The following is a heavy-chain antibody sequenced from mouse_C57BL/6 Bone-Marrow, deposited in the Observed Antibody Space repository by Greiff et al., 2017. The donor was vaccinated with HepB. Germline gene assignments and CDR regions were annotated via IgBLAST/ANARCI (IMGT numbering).Heavy chain of an antibody. D-gene: IGHD2-4*01. CDR1: GYTFTDYE. CDR3: TRRTMITALFDY. Sequence: QVQLQQSGAELVRPGASVTLSYKASGYTFTDYEMHWVKQTPVHGLEWIGAIDPETGGTAYNQKFKGKAILTADKSSSTAYMELRSLTSEDSAVYYCTRRTMITALFDYWGQGTTLTVSS. J-gene: IGHJ2*01. V-gene: IGHV1-15*01. CDR2: IDPETGGT.